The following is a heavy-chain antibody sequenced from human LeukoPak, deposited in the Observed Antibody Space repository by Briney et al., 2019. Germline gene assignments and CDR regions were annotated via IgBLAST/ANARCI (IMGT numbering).Heavy chain of an antibody. J-gene: IGHJ4*02. CDR1: GGSISSYY. V-gene: IGHV4-38-2*02. Sequence: SETLSLTCTVSGGSISSYYWGWIRQPPGKGLEWIGSIYHSGSTYYNPSLKSRVTISVDTSKNQFSLKLSSVTAADTAVYYCARVVRGVMGYFDYWGQGTLVTVSS. D-gene: IGHD3-10*02. CDR2: IYHSGST. CDR3: ARVVRGVMGYFDY.